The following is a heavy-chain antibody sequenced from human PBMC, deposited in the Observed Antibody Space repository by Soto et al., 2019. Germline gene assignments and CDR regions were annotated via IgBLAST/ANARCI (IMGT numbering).Heavy chain of an antibody. V-gene: IGHV1-46*02. CDR3: ARNYGGNSGYFQN. CDR1: GSTFNSHY. D-gene: IGHD4-17*01. J-gene: IGHJ1*01. CDR2: INPSGGST. Sequence: SVKVSCKASGSTFNSHYMHWARQAPGQGLEWIGIINPSGGSTSYAQKFQGRVTMTRDTSTSTVYMELSSLRSEDTAVYYCARNYGGNSGYFQNWGQGTLVTVSS.